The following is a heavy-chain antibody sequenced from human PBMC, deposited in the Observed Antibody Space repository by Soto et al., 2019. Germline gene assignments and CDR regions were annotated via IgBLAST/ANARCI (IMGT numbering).Heavy chain of an antibody. V-gene: IGHV3-74*01. CDR3: VRGVDVDN. J-gene: IGHJ4*02. D-gene: IGHD2-15*01. CDR1: GLTFSSYW. Sequence: EVQLVESGGDLVQPGGSLRLSCAVSGLTFSSYWMHWVRQVPGKGLEWVSRIDSDGSRTTYADSVKGRFTISRDNAKNTLSLQMNSLGADDTAVHYCVRGVDVDNRGQGTLVIVSS. CDR2: IDSDGSRT.